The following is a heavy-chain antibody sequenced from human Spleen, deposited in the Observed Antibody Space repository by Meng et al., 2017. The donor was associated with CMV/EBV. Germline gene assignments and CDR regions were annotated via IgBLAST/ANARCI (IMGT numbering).Heavy chain of an antibody. Sequence: GESLKISCAASGFTFSDARMNWVRQAPGKGLEWVGRIKSKTDGGTTDYAASVKGRFTISRDDSKNTLSLQMNSLKTEDTAVYYCTTSRGIAARRDAFDIWGHGTTVTVSS. CDR1: GFTFSDAR. J-gene: IGHJ3*02. D-gene: IGHD6-13*01. CDR2: IKSKTDGGTT. V-gene: IGHV3-15*05. CDR3: TTSRGIAARRDAFDI.